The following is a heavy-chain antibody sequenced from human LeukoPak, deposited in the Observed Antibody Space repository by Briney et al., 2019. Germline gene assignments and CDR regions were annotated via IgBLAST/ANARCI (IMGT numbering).Heavy chain of an antibody. CDR1: GGTFSSYA. J-gene: IGHJ6*03. CDR2: IIPIFGTA. V-gene: IGHV1-69*01. Sequence: SVKVSCKASGGTFSSYAISWVRQAPGQGLAWMGGIIPIFGTANYAQKFQGRVTITADESTSTAYMELSSLRSEDTAVYYCARGSDPMLAPFYYYYMVVWGKGTTVTVSS. CDR3: ARGSDPMLAPFYYYYMVV. D-gene: IGHD3-16*01.